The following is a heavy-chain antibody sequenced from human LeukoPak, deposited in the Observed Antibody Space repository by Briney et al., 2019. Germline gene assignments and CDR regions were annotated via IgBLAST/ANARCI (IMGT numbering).Heavy chain of an antibody. V-gene: IGHV1-24*01. CDR3: STEYGSGGARDLYPYCYGMDV. J-gene: IGHJ6*02. Sequence: ASVKVSCKVSGYTLTELSMHWVRQAPGKGLEWMGGFDPEDGETIYAQKFQGRVTMTEDTSTDTAYMELSSLRSEDTAVYYCSTEYGSGGARDLYPYCYGMDVWGQGTTVTVSS. D-gene: IGHD3-16*01. CDR1: GYTLTELS. CDR2: FDPEDGET.